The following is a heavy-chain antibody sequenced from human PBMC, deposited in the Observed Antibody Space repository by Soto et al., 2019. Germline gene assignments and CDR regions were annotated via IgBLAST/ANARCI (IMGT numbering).Heavy chain of an antibody. CDR1: GGSISSSSYY. CDR3: ARSTTVTTDYFDY. J-gene: IGHJ4*02. V-gene: IGHV4-39*01. CDR2: IYYSGST. D-gene: IGHD4-17*01. Sequence: SETLSLTCTVSGGSISSSSYYWGWIRQPPGKGLEWIGSIYYSGSTYYNPSLKSRVTISVDTSKNQFSLKLSSVTAADTAVYYCARSTTVTTDYFDYWGQGTLVTVSS.